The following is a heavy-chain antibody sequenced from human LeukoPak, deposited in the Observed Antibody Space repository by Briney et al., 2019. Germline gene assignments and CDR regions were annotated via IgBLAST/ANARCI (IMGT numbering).Heavy chain of an antibody. Sequence: ASVKVSCKASGYTFTSYDINWVRRATGQGLEWMGWMNPNSGNTGYAQKFQGRVTMTRNTSISTAYMELSSLRSEDTAVYYCARAAMYYYDSSGYYPNWFDPWGQGTLVTVSS. D-gene: IGHD3-22*01. J-gene: IGHJ5*02. V-gene: IGHV1-8*01. CDR2: MNPNSGNT. CDR1: GYTFTSYD. CDR3: ARAAMYYYDSSGYYPNWFDP.